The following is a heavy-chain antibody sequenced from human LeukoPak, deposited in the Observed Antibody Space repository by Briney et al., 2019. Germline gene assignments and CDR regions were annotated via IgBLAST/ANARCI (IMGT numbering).Heavy chain of an antibody. J-gene: IGHJ5*02. CDR3: AAHYYDNSGYYA. V-gene: IGHV3-11*01. Sequence: GGSLRLSCAASGFTFSDYYMTWIRQAPGKGLEWVSYISSSGSAIYYADSVKGRFTISRDNAKNSLYLQMNSLRAEDTAVYYCAAHYYDNSGYYAWGRGTLVTVSS. CDR2: ISSSGSAI. CDR1: GFTFSDYY. D-gene: IGHD3-22*01.